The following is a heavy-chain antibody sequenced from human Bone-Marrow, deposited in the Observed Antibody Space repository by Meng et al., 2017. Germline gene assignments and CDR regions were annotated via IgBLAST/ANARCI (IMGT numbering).Heavy chain of an antibody. CDR1: GGSISSSSYY. D-gene: IGHD3-16*02. V-gene: IGHV4-39*07. Sequence: SETLSLTCTVSGGSISSSSYYWGWIRQPPGKGLEWIGSIYYSGSTYYNPSLKGRVTISVDTSKNQFSLKLSSVTAADTAVYYCARDRYYDYVWGSYRPTGGAFDIWGQGTMVTVSS. CDR3: ARDRYYDYVWGSYRPTGGAFDI. J-gene: IGHJ3*02. CDR2: IYYSGST.